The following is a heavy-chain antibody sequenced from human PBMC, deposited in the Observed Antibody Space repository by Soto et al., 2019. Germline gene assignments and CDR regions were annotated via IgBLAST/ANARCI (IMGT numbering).Heavy chain of an antibody. J-gene: IGHJ4*02. V-gene: IGHV3-23*01. CDR3: ARDVGLDSDDFFAY. CDR2: IRGDGGQA. CDR1: GFTFTSYG. D-gene: IGHD3-9*01. Sequence: GGSLRLSCTASGFTFTSYGMGWVRQSPGKGLQWVSTIRGDGGQAHYTDSVKGRFPISRDNSKNTVYLQMDSLRAEDTAMYFCARDVGLDSDDFFAYWGQGTQVTVSS.